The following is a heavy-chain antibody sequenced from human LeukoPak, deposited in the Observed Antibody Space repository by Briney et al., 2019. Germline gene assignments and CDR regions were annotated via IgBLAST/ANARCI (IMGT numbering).Heavy chain of an antibody. D-gene: IGHD2-2*01. Sequence: SETLSLTCTVSGGSISSSSYYWGWIRQPPGKGLEWIGSIYYSGSTYYNPSLKSRVTISVDTSENQFSLKLSSVTAADTAVYYCATRPAGPRQDHDYWGQGTLVTVSS. J-gene: IGHJ4*02. V-gene: IGHV4-39*01. CDR2: IYYSGST. CDR3: ATRPAGPRQDHDY. CDR1: GGSISSSSYY.